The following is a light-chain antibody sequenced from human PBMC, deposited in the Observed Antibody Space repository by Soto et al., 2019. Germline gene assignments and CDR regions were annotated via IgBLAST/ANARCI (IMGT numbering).Light chain of an antibody. CDR3: QQYYGTLYT. J-gene: IGKJ2*01. Sequence: DIVMTQSPDSLAVSLGERATINCKSSQSVLYSSNNKNYLAWYQQKPGQPPKLLIYWASTRESGVPDRFSGSGSRTDFTLTISSLQAEDVAVYYCQQYYGTLYTFGQGTKLEIK. V-gene: IGKV4-1*01. CDR1: QSVLYSSNNKNY. CDR2: WAS.